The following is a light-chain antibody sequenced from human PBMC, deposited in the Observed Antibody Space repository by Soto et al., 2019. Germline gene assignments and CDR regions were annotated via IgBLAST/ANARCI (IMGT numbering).Light chain of an antibody. CDR2: DAS. Sequence: DIQMPQSPATLSASVGDRVPITCRASQSISHWLAWYQQKPGKAPKFLIYDASSLESGVPSRFSGSGSGTEFTLTISSLQPDDFATYYCQQYDSVLGTFGPGTKVDIK. CDR1: QSISHW. CDR3: QQYDSVLGT. V-gene: IGKV1-5*01. J-gene: IGKJ1*01.